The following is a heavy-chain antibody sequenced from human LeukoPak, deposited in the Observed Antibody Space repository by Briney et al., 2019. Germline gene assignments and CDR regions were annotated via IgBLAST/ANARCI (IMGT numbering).Heavy chain of an antibody. CDR3: ARDKDWAFDY. V-gene: IGHV3-21*05. CDR1: GFIFRDYT. D-gene: IGHD3/OR15-3a*01. CDR2: IRSNGHDI. Sequence: PGGSLRLSCAASGFIFRDYTMTWVRQAPGKGLEWVSHIRSNGHDIRYADSMKGRFTISRDDAKNSLFLQMNSLRAEDTAVYYCARDKDWAFDYWGQGTLVTVSS. J-gene: IGHJ4*02.